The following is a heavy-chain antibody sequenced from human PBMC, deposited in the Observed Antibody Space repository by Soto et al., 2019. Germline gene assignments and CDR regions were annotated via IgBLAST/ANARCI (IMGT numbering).Heavy chain of an antibody. D-gene: IGHD3-3*01. V-gene: IGHV1-18*01. CDR3: ARGYDFWSGYPNFDI. Sequence: ASVKVSCKASGYTFTSYGISWVRQAPGQGLEWMGWISAYNGNTNYAQKLQGRVTMTTDTSTSTAYMELRSLRSDDTAVYYCARGYDFWSGYPNFDIWGQGTMVTVSS. CDR2: ISAYNGNT. J-gene: IGHJ3*02. CDR1: GYTFTSYG.